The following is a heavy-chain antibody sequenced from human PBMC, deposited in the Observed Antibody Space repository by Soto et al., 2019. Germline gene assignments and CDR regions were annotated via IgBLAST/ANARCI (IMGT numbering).Heavy chain of an antibody. CDR1: GFTFSGYG. CDR3: ARDRGGFVDDTFDI. Sequence: GGSLRLSCAASGFTFSGYGMNWVRQAPGKGLEWLSYISGNSGTIYHADSVKGRLTVSRDNAKNSLYLQMNSLRDEDTAVYYCARDRGGFVDDTFDIWGQGTMVTGSS. D-gene: IGHD3-3*01. J-gene: IGHJ3*02. CDR2: ISGNSGTI. V-gene: IGHV3-48*02.